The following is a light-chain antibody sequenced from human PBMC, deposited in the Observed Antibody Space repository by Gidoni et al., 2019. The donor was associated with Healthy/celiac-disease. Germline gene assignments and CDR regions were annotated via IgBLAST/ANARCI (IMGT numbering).Light chain of an antibody. V-gene: IGLV2-14*01. CDR2: DVS. Sequence: QSALTQPASVSGSPGQSITISCTGTSSDVGGYNYVSWYQQPPVKAPKLMIYDVSYRPSGVSNRFSGSKSGNTASLTISGLQAEDEADYYCSSYTSSSTLYVFVTGTKVTVL. CDR3: SSYTSSSTLYV. J-gene: IGLJ1*01. CDR1: SSDVGGYNY.